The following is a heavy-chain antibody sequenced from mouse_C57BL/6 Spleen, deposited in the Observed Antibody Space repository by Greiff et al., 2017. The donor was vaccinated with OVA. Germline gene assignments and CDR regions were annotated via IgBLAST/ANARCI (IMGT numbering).Heavy chain of an antibody. J-gene: IGHJ4*01. CDR3: ARAPIYYDYDDYAMDY. V-gene: IGHV1-78*01. D-gene: IGHD2-4*01. CDR1: GYTFTDHT. CDR2: IYPRDGST. Sequence: QVQLQQSDAELVKPGASVKISCKVSGYTFTDHTIHWMKQRPEQGLEWIGYIYPRDGSTKYNEKFKGKATLTADKSSSTAYMQLNSLTSEDSAVYYCARAPIYYDYDDYAMDYWGQGTSVTVSS.